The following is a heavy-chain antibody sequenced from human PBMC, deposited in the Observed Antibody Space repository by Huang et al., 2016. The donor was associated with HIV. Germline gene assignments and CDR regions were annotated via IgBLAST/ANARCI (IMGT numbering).Heavy chain of an antibody. CDR3: ASASIAARRWFDP. J-gene: IGHJ5*02. V-gene: IGHV4-59*01. CDR2: IYYSGST. Sequence: SWIRQPPGKGLEWIGYIYYSGSTNYNPSLKSRVTISVATSKNQFSLRLSSVTAADTAVYYCASASIAARRWFDPWGQGSLVTVSS. D-gene: IGHD6-6*01.